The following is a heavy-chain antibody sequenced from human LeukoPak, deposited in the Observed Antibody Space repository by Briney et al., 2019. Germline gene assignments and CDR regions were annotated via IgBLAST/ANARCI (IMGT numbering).Heavy chain of an antibody. V-gene: IGHV3-21*01. CDR3: ARDPYSGSYGNYYYYFMDV. J-gene: IGHJ6*03. Sequence: PGGSLRLSCAASGFTFSSYNMNWVRQAPGKGLEWVSSITSGSSYIYYADSVKGRFTISRDNAKNSLYLQMNSLRAEDTAVYYCARDPYSGSYGNYYYYFMDVWGKGTTVTISS. D-gene: IGHD1-26*01. CDR2: ITSGSSYI. CDR1: GFTFSSYN.